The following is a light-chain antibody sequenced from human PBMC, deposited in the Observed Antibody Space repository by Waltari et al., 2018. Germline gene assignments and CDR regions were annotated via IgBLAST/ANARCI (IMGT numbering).Light chain of an antibody. CDR2: KTS. J-gene: IGKJ2*01. CDR3: QHSFHPPYT. Sequence: IQMTQSPPSLSASVGDSLTISCRASHDVPTSLNWYQQKPGRAPSLLISKTSTLQTGVPARFTGRGFGTDFTLTITSLQPEDLGTYYCQHSFHPPYTFGLGTKLEI. CDR1: HDVPTS. V-gene: IGKV1-39*01.